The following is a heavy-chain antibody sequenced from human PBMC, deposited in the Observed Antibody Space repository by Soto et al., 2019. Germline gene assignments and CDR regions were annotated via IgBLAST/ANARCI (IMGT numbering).Heavy chain of an antibody. V-gene: IGHV4-39*01. J-gene: IGHJ4*02. CDR3: ATITIFGVVPNYFDY. D-gene: IGHD3-3*01. CDR2: FYYSEST. CDR1: GGYISSSSFY. Sequence: QLQLQESGPGLVKPSETLSLTCAVSGGYISSSSFYWGWIRQPPGKGLEWIGSFYYSESTYYNPSLKSRVIISVDTSKNQFSLKLSSVTAADTAVYYCATITIFGVVPNYFDYWGQGTLVTVSS.